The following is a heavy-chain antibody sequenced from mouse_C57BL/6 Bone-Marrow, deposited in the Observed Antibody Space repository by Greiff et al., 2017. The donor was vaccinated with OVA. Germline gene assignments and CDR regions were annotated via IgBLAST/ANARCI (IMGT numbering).Heavy chain of an antibody. CDR1: GYSITSGYY. CDR3: ARDLRRGFAY. J-gene: IGHJ3*01. V-gene: IGHV3-6*01. Sequence: DVKLQESGPGLVKPSQSLSLTCSVTGYSITSGYYWNWIRQFPGNKLEWMGYISYDGSNNYNPSLKNRISITRDTSKNQFFLKLNSVTTEDTATYYCARDLRRGFAYWGQGTLVTVSA. CDR2: ISYDGSN. D-gene: IGHD2-12*01.